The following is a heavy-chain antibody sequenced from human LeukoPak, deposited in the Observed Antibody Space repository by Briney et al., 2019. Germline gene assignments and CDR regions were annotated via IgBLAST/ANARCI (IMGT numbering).Heavy chain of an antibody. CDR2: IYSGGST. Sequence: PGGSLRLSCAASGFTVSSNYMSWVRQAPGKGLEWVSVIYSGGSTYYADSVKGRFTISRDNSKNTLYLQMNSLRAEDTAVYYCARGGHVDYYDSSGYYNSDYWGQGTLVTVSS. D-gene: IGHD3-22*01. CDR1: GFTVSSNY. CDR3: ARGGHVDYYDSSGYYNSDY. V-gene: IGHV3-53*01. J-gene: IGHJ4*02.